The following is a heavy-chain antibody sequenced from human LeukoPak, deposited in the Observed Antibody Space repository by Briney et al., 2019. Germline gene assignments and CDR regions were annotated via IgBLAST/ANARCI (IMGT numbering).Heavy chain of an antibody. D-gene: IGHD6-19*01. J-gene: IGHJ4*02. V-gene: IGHV4-34*01. CDR3: ARGQWLDNY. Sequence: PSETLSLTCAVCGGSFSGYYWSWIRQPPGKGLEWIGEINHSGSTNYSPSLKSRVTISVDTSKNQFPLKLSSVTVADTAVYYCARGQWLDNYWGQGTLVTVSS. CDR2: INHSGST. CDR1: GGSFSGYY.